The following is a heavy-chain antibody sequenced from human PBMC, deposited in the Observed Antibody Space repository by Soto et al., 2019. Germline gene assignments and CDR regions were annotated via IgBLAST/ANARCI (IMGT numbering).Heavy chain of an antibody. J-gene: IGHJ4*02. D-gene: IGHD3-3*01. V-gene: IGHV1-2*04. Sequence: QVQLVQSGAEVKKPGASVKVSCKASGYTFTGYYMHWVRQAPGQGLEWMGWINPDSGGTNYAQNFQGWVTMTRDTSITTAYMELSRLRSDDTAVYYCARDFGSDLSAPGAVFDYWGQGTLVTVSS. CDR1: GYTFTGYY. CDR2: INPDSGGT. CDR3: ARDFGSDLSAPGAVFDY.